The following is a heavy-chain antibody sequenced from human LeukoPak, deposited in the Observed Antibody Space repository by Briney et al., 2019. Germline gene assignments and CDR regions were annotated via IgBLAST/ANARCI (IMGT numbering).Heavy chain of an antibody. CDR1: GFTFNNFA. Sequence: PGGSLRLSCAASGFTFNNFAMTWVREAPGRAGEGVATFSDNGVRTYHADSVRGRFTISRENSKNTLYLQMNSLRAEDTAIYYCARGGRIDGYHDWGQATLVTVSP. D-gene: IGHD3-16*01. CDR2: FSDNGVRT. V-gene: IGHV3-23*01. CDR3: ARGGRIDGYHD. J-gene: IGHJ4*02.